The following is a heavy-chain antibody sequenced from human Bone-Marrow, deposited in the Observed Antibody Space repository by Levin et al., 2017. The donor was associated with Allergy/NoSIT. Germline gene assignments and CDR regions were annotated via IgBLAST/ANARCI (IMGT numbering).Heavy chain of an antibody. CDR3: ARKDDYSVSGSSFDY. V-gene: IGHV3-30-3*01. D-gene: IGHD3-10*01. CDR2: ISYAETYE. J-gene: IGHJ4*02. CDR1: GLTFSGYA. Sequence: LTGGSLRLSCAASGLTFSGYALHWVRQAPGKGLEWVAAISYAETYEYYADSVKGRFTISRDNSKNTVYLQMNSLRAEDTAVYYCARKDDYSVSGSSFDYWGQGTLVTVSS.